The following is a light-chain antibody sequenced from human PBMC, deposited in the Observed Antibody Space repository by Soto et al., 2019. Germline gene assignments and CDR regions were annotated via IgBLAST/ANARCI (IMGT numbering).Light chain of an antibody. J-gene: IGLJ1*01. Sequence: QSALTQPASVSGSPGQSIAISCTGTSNDVGAYHFVSWFQQHPGKAPKLIIYDVENRPSGVSARFSASKSGNTASLTISGLRAEDEADYYCSSYVTDDTYVFGSGTKLTVL. CDR2: DVE. CDR1: SNDVGAYHF. V-gene: IGLV2-14*03. CDR3: SSYVTDDTYV.